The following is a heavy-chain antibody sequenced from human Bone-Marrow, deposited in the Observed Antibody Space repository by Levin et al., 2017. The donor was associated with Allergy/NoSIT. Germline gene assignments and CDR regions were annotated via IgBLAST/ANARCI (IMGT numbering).Heavy chain of an antibody. Sequence: PSETLSLTCTVSGGSISSYYWSWIRQPPGKGLEWIGYIYYSGSTNYNPSLKSRVTISVDTSKNQFSLKLSSVTAADTAVYYCARHWDRTDAFDIWGQGTMVTVSS. D-gene: IGHD1-14*01. CDR1: GGSISSYY. V-gene: IGHV4-59*08. CDR3: ARHWDRTDAFDI. CDR2: IYYSGST. J-gene: IGHJ3*02.